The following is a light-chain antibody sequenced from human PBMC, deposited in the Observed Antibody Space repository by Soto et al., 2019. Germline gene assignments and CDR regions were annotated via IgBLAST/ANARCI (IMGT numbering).Light chain of an antibody. CDR3: SSYSSITSVV. Sequence: QSALTQPASVSGSPGQSITISCTGTSSDVGGYNYVSWYQQHPGKAPKLMISEVSNRPSGISNRFSGSKSGNTASLTISGLQAEDEADYYCSSYSSITSVVFGEGTKGTVL. CDR1: SSDVGGYNY. V-gene: IGLV2-14*01. CDR2: EVS. J-gene: IGLJ2*01.